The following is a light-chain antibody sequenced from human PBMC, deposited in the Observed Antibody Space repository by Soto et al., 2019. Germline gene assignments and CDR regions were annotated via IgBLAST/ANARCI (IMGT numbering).Light chain of an antibody. J-gene: IGKJ1*01. CDR3: QHYSNWPPWT. V-gene: IGKV3-15*01. CDR1: QSVTIN. Sequence: EIVMTQSPATLSVSPGERATLSCRASQSVTINLAWYQQKPGQAPKPLIYGASTRATGIPARFSGSGSGTEFTLTISSLQSEDFAVYYCQHYSNWPPWTFGQGTKVEIK. CDR2: GAS.